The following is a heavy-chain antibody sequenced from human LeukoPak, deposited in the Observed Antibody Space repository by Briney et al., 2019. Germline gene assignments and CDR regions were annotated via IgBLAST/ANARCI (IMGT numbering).Heavy chain of an antibody. CDR3: ATSRSLDY. V-gene: IGHV3-11*01. CDR2: ISSSGSTI. Sequence: WGALRLSCAASGFTLRGYYMSWNRQAPGEGLEWVSYISSSGSTIYYADSVKGRFTISRDNAKNSLYLQMNSLRAEDTAVYYCATSRSLDYWGQGTLVTVSS. J-gene: IGHJ4*02. CDR1: GFTLRGYY.